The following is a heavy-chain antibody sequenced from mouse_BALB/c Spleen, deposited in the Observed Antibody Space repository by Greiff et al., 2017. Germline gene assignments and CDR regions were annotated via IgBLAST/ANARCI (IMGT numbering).Heavy chain of an antibody. CDR1: GYSITSGYY. V-gene: IGHV3-6*02. D-gene: IGHD2-14*01. J-gene: IGHJ2*01. CDR3: ATYYRYPIDY. CDR2: ISYDGSN. Sequence: EVKLLESGPGLVKPSQSLSLTCSVTGYSITSGYYWNWIRQFPGNKLEWMGYISYDGSNNYNPSLKNRISITRDTSKNQFFLKLNSVTTEDTATYYCATYYRYPIDYWGQGTTLTVSS.